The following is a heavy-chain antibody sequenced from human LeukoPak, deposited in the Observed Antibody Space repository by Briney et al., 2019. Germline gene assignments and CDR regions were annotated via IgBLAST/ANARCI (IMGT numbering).Heavy chain of an antibody. CDR1: GLTVSSNS. V-gene: IGHV3-66*01. J-gene: IGHJ4*02. CDR3: ARDQSGPFAN. CDR2: IYSGGST. D-gene: IGHD3-3*01. Sequence: GGSLRLSCVVSGLTVSSNSMSWVRQAPGKGLEWVSIIYSGGSTYYADSVKDRFTISRDNSKNTLYLQMNRPRAEDTAVYYCARDQSGPFANWGQGTLVTVSS.